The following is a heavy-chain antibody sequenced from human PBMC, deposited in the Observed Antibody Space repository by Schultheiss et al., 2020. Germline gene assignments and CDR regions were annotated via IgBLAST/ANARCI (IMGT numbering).Heavy chain of an antibody. D-gene: IGHD4-23*01. CDR3: ARRAGGNKFDY. CDR2: IYHSGST. V-gene: IGHV4-59*12. CDR1: GGSISSYY. Sequence: SETLSLTCTVSGGSISSYYWSWIRQPPGKGLEWIGSIYHSGSTYYNPSLKSRVTISVDTSKNQFSLKLSSVTAADTAVYYCARRAGGNKFDYWGQGTLVTVSS. J-gene: IGHJ4*02.